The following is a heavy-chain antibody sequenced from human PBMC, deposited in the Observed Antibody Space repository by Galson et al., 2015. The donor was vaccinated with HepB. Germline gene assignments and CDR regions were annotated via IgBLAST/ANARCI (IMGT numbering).Heavy chain of an antibody. V-gene: IGHV1-69*13. J-gene: IGHJ6*02. D-gene: IGHD2-15*01. CDR3: ARARLQRYCSGGSCSSGGYYGMDV. CDR1: GGTFSSYA. CDR2: IIPIFGIA. Sequence: SVTVSCKASGGTFSSYAISWVRQAPGQGLEWMGGIIPIFGIANYAQKFQGRVTITADESTSTAYMELSSLRSEDTAVYYCARARLQRYCSGGSCSSGGYYGMDVWGQGTTVTVSS.